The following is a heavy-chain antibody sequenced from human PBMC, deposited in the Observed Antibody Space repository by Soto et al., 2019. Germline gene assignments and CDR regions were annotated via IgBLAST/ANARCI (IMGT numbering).Heavy chain of an antibody. CDR1: GFTFSSYA. D-gene: IGHD2-8*01. CDR3: AKLGFVLMELYYFHQ. CDR2: ISGNSGKT. J-gene: IGHJ4*01. V-gene: IGHV3-23*01. Sequence: SLILSCTASGFTFSSYAMSWVRQAPGKELEWVSTISGNSGKTNYAESVKGRFSISRDNSKNTVHLQLDSLRAEDTAVYFCAKLGFVLMELYYFHQWGHGTLVTVSS.